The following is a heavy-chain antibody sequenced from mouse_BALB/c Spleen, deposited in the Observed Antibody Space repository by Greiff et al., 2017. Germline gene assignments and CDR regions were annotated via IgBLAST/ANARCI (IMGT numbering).Heavy chain of an antibody. CDR3: ARQDALDY. Sequence: EVQVVESGGGLVKPGGSLKLSCAASGFTFSDYTMSWVRQTPEKRLEWVAYISNGGGSTYYPDTVKGRFTISRDNAKNTLYLQMSSLKSEDTAMYYCARQDALDYWGQGTTLTVSS. CDR2: ISNGGGST. J-gene: IGHJ2*01. V-gene: IGHV5-12-2*01. CDR1: GFTFSDYT.